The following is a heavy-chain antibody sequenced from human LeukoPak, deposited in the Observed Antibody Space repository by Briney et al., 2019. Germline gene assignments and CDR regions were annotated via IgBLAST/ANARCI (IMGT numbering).Heavy chain of an antibody. J-gene: IGHJ3*02. D-gene: IGHD1-1*01. Sequence: GGSLRLSCAASGFTFPTYWMTWVRQAPGKRLEWVANIKEDGTEEMRLDSVKGRFHISRDNAKNSLHLQMNSLRAEDTGIYYCARMSPDTGYRPVDIWGQGTMVSVSS. V-gene: IGHV3-7*01. CDR3: ARMSPDTGYRPVDI. CDR1: GFTFPTYW. CDR2: IKEDGTEE.